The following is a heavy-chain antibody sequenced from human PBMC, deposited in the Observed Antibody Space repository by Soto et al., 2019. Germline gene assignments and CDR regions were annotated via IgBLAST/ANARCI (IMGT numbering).Heavy chain of an antibody. V-gene: IGHV3-30-3*01. Sequence: GGSLRLSCAASGFTFSSYAMHWVRQAPGKGLEWVAVISYDGSNKYYADSVKGRFTISRDNSKNTLYLQMNSLRAEDTAVYYCARGHLGGAVAGEVLFDYWGQGTLVTVSS. D-gene: IGHD6-19*01. CDR1: GFTFSSYA. J-gene: IGHJ4*02. CDR3: ARGHLGGAVAGEVLFDY. CDR2: ISYDGSNK.